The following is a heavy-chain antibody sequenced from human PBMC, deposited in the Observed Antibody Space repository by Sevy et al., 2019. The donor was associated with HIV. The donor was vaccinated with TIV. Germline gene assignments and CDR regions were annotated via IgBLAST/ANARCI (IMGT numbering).Heavy chain of an antibody. CDR2: ISYDGSNK. CDR3: AKDSTTGGYYDSSGYYFYYYYMDV. Sequence: GGSLRLSCAASGFTFSSYAMHWVRQAPGKGLEWVAVISYDGSNKYYADSVKGRFTISRDNAKNTLYLQMNSLRAEDTAVYYCAKDSTTGGYYDSSGYYFYYYYMDVWGKGTTVTVSS. J-gene: IGHJ6*03. CDR1: GFTFSSYA. D-gene: IGHD3-22*01. V-gene: IGHV3-30-3*01.